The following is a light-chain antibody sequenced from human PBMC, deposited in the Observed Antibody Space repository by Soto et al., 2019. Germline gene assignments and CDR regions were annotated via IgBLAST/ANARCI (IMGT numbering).Light chain of an antibody. J-gene: IGKJ1*01. CDR1: QSVSSN. CDR2: GAS. Sequence: EIVMTQSPATLSVSPGERATLSCRASQSVSSNLAWYQQKPGQAPRLLIYGASTRATGIPARFSGSGSGTEFTXTXSSLQXEDXAVYYCQQYXNWPRTF. V-gene: IGKV3-15*01. CDR3: QQYXNWPRT.